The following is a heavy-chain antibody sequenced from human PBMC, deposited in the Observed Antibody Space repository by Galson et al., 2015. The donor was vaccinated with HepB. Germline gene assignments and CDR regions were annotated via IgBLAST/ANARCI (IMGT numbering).Heavy chain of an antibody. CDR3: ARSGRFGIAAADHGLY. CDR1: GYTFTMYA. CDR2: INVGNGNT. D-gene: IGHD6-13*01. J-gene: IGHJ4*02. V-gene: IGHV1-3*01. Sequence: SVTVSCKASGYTFTMYAMHWVRQAPGQRPEWMGWINVGNGNTKYSQKFQGRVTITRDTSASTAYMELGSLKSEDTAVYYCARSGRFGIAAADHGLYWGQGTLVTVSS.